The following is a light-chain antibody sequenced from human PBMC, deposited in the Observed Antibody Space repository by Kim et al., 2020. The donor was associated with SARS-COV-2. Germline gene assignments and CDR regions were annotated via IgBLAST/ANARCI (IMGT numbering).Light chain of an antibody. V-gene: IGLV7-46*01. CDR1: TGAVTSGHY. J-gene: IGLJ2*01. CDR3: LLTYSGVRV. CDR2: DTS. Sequence: PGGTVTLACGSSTGAVTSGHYPYWFQQKPGQAPTTLIYDTSDKDSWTPARFSGSLLGGKAALTLSGAQPEDEADYYCLLTYSGVRVFGGGTQLTVL.